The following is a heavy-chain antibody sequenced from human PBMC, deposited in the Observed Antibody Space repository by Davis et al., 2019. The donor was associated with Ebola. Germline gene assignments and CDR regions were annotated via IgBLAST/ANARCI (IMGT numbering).Heavy chain of an antibody. V-gene: IGHV1-46*01. D-gene: IGHD3-22*01. Sequence: AASLKVSCKASGYTFTSHYMHWVRQAPGQGLEWMGIINPSGGSTSYAQKFQGRVTLTRDTFTSTVHMELSSLRSEDTAVYYCARHDTMIVDAFDIWGQGTMVTVSS. J-gene: IGHJ3*02. CDR2: INPSGGST. CDR3: ARHDTMIVDAFDI. CDR1: GYTFTSHY.